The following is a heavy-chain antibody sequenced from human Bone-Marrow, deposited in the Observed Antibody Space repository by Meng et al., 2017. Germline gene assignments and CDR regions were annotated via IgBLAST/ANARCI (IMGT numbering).Heavy chain of an antibody. J-gene: IGHJ4*02. CDR1: GYTFTDYW. CDR3: VRDEDISAAGKLFGDY. V-gene: IGHV1-2*06. CDR2: IDPGSGGT. Sequence: QLVQAGAWVMHPGASVKVPCKPSGYTFTDYWLHWVRQAPGQGLDWIGRIDPGSGGTQYAQNFPGRVTMTRYTSISTTYMELSRLRSDDTAVYYCVRDEDISAAGKLFGDYWGQGTLVTVSS. D-gene: IGHD6-13*01.